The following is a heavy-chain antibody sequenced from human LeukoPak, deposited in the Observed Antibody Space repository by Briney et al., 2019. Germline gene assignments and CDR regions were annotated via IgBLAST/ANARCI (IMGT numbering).Heavy chain of an antibody. Sequence: SETLSLTCTVSGGSISSGSYYWSWIRQPAGKGLEWVGHIGSTNYNPSLKSRVTISVDTSKNQFSLKLSSVTAADTAVYYCARGLNYYDSSGRPDWYFDLWGRGTLVTASS. V-gene: IGHV4-61*09. CDR1: GGSISSGSYY. J-gene: IGHJ2*01. CDR3: ARGLNYYDSSGRPDWYFDL. CDR2: IGST. D-gene: IGHD3-22*01.